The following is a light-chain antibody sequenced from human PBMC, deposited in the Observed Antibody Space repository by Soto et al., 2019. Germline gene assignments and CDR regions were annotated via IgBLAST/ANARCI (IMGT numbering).Light chain of an antibody. CDR2: DAS. J-gene: IGKJ3*01. V-gene: IGKV3-11*01. CDR1: QSVSSY. Sequence: EIVLTQSPATLSLSPGERATLSCRASQSVSSYLAWYQQKPGQAPRLLIYDASNRATGIPARFSGSGSGADFTLTISSLEPEDFPVYYCQQRSNWPLTFGPGTKVDIK. CDR3: QQRSNWPLT.